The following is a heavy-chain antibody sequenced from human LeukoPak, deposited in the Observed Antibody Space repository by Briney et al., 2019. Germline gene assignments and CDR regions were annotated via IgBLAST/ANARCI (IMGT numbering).Heavy chain of an antibody. D-gene: IGHD2-2*02. Sequence: GESLKISCKDSGYSFTSYWIAWLRQVPGSGLEWVGIIYPCDFDTRYSPSFQGQVTTSADTSINTAYLQWSSLKASDTAMYYCARGHCSSFSCYTGISGFHMWGQGTMVTVSS. J-gene: IGHJ3*02. V-gene: IGHV5-51*01. CDR1: GYSFTSYW. CDR3: ARGHCSSFSCYTGISGFHM. CDR2: IYPCDFDT.